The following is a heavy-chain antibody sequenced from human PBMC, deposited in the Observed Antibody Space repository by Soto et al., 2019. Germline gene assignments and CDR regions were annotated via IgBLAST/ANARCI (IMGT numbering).Heavy chain of an antibody. D-gene: IGHD2-2*02. J-gene: IGHJ6*03. V-gene: IGHV4-34*01. Sequence: QVQLQQWGAGLLKPSETLSLTCAVYGGSFSGYYWSWIRQPPGKGLEWIGEINHSGSTNYNPSLKSRVTISVDTSTNQFSLKLSSVTAADTAVYYCARSQYQLLYSYYYYYMDVWGKGTTVTVSS. CDR3: ARSQYQLLYSYYYYYMDV. CDR1: GGSFSGYY. CDR2: INHSGST.